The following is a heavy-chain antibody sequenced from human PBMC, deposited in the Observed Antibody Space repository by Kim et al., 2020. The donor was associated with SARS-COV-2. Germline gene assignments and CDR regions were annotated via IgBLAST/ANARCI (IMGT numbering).Heavy chain of an antibody. J-gene: IGHJ2*01. V-gene: IGHV6-1*01. CDR3: ARAALTYSSGWYGDWYFDL. Sequence: SQTLSLTCAISGDSVSSNSAAWNWIRQSPSRGLERLGRTYYRSKWYNDYAVSVKSRITINPDTSKNQFSLQLNSVTPEDTAVYYCARAALTYSSGWYGDWYFDLWGRGTLVTVSS. CDR2: TYYRSKWYN. D-gene: IGHD6-19*01. CDR1: GDSVSSNSAA.